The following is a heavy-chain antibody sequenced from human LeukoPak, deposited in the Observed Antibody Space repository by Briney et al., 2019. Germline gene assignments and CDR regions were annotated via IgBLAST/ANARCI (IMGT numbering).Heavy chain of an antibody. Sequence: PGGSLRLSCAASGFTFSSYSMNWVRQAPGKGLEWVSLITSSSSNMYYADSVKGRFTISGDNAKNSLYLQMNSLRAEDTAVYYCARVGSSWCLDCWGQGTLVTVSS. V-gene: IGHV3-48*01. CDR1: GFTFSSYS. D-gene: IGHD6-13*01. CDR2: ITSSSSNM. J-gene: IGHJ4*02. CDR3: ARVGSSWCLDC.